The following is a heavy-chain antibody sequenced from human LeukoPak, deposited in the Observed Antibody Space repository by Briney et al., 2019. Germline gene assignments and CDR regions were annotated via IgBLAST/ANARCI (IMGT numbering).Heavy chain of an antibody. D-gene: IGHD1-26*01. CDR1: GGSISNYY. CDR2: IYYSGRT. Sequence: KPSETLSLTCTVSGGSISNYYWSWIRQPPGKGLGWIGYIYYSGRTNYNPSLKSRLTISVDTSKNQFSLKLRSVTAADTAVYYCARDGVGATTHFDYWGQGTLVTVSS. V-gene: IGHV4-59*01. J-gene: IGHJ4*02. CDR3: ARDGVGATTHFDY.